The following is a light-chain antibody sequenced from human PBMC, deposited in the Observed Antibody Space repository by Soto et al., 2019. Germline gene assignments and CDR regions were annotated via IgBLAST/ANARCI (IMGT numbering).Light chain of an antibody. CDR1: SSDVGGYNY. Sequence: QSALTQPPSSSGSPGQSVTISCTGTSSDVGGYNYVSWYQQHPGKAPKLMIYEVSKRPSGVPARFSGSKSGNTASLPVSGLQDEDEAAYYYSSYAGSSHPPVFGGGTKLTVL. V-gene: IGLV2-8*01. J-gene: IGLJ2*01. CDR3: SSYAGSSHPPV. CDR2: EVS.